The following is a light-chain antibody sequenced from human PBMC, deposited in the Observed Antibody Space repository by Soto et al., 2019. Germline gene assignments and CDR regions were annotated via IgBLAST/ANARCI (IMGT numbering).Light chain of an antibody. CDR3: CSYDGNYVWV. Sequence: QSVLTQPPSASGAPGQRVTISCSGSRSNIGSNTVHWYQQFPGTAPKLLVYRTDHRPSGVPDRFSGSKSGTSASLAISGLQSEDEADYYCCSYDGNYVWVFGGGTKLTVL. CDR1: RSNIGSNT. J-gene: IGLJ3*02. V-gene: IGLV1-44*01. CDR2: RTD.